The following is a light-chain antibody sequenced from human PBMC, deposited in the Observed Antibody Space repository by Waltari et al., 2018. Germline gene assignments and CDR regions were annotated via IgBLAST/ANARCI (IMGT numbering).Light chain of an antibody. CDR3: QQYRT. CDR2: GVS. Sequence: EIVLTPSPGTLSLSPGESATLSCRASQSVTSNYLAWYQQKPGQPPRLLIYGVSSRATGIPDRFSGSGSGTDFTLTISRLEPEDFAVYYCQQYRTFGQGTKVEIK. J-gene: IGKJ1*01. CDR1: QSVTSNY. V-gene: IGKV3-20*01.